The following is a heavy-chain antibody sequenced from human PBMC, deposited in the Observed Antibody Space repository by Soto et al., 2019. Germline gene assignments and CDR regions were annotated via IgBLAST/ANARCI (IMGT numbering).Heavy chain of an antibody. J-gene: IGHJ4*02. CDR1: GGSVSSGSYY. Sequence: QVQLQESGPGLVKPSETLSLTCTVSGGSVSSGSYYWSWIRQPPGKGLEWIEYIYYSGGTNYNPSLKSRVTPSGDTSKNHFSLKLSSVTAADTAVYYCARAWELLFNVYWVQGPLVTVSS. CDR3: ARAWELLFNVY. D-gene: IGHD1-26*01. V-gene: IGHV4-61*01. CDR2: IYYSGGT.